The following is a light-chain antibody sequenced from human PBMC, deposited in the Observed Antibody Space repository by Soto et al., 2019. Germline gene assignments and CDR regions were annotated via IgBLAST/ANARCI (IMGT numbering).Light chain of an antibody. J-gene: IGKJ2*01. V-gene: IGKV3-20*01. Sequence: DIVLTQSPGTLSLSPGERATLSCRASQSVSSSYLAWYQQKPGQAPRLLIYGASSRATGIPDRFSGSGSGTDFTLTISRLEPEDFAVYYCKQYGSSPLYTFGQGTKLEIK. CDR1: QSVSSSY. CDR3: KQYGSSPLYT. CDR2: GAS.